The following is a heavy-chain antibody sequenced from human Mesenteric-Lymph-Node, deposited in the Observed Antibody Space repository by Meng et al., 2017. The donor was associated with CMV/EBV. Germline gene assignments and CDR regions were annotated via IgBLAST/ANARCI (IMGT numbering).Heavy chain of an antibody. CDR2: INGDGTNT. Sequence: GESLKISCVASGFSFRTYWMYWVRQAPGKGLVWVSRINGDGTNTAYAGSVKGRFTISRDNAKNTLYLQMNSLRAEDTAVYYCARAHSSGWFSYGMDVWGQGTTVTVSS. J-gene: IGHJ6*02. CDR3: ARAHSSGWFSYGMDV. V-gene: IGHV3-74*01. CDR1: GFSFRTYW. D-gene: IGHD6-19*01.